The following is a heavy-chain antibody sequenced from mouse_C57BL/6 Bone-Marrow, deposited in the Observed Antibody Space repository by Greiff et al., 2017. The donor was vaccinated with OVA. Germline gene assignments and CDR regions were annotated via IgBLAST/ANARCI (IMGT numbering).Heavy chain of an antibody. CDR1: GFTFSNYW. CDR2: IRLKSDNYAT. D-gene: IGHD2-4*01. J-gene: IGHJ4*01. CDR3: TTLRRYYAMDY. Sequence: EVHLVESGGGLVQPGGSMKLSCVASGFTFSNYWMNWVRQSPEKGLEWVAQIRLKSDNYATHYAESVKGRFTISRDDSKSSVYLQMNNLRAEDTEIYYCTTLRRYYAMDYWGQGTSVTVSS. V-gene: IGHV6-3*01.